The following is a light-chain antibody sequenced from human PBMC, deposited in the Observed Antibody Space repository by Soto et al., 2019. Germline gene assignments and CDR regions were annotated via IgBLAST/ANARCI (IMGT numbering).Light chain of an antibody. CDR1: TGAVTNGHY. J-gene: IGLJ1*01. CDR2: DTT. CDR3: LLSYNGPYV. Sequence: QAVVTQEPSLTVSPGGTVTLTCGSSTGAVTNGHYPYWFQQKPGQTPRTLIDDTTNRHSWTPARFSGSLLGGKAALTLSGAQPEDEAEYYCLLSYNGPYVFGTGTKVTVL. V-gene: IGLV7-46*01.